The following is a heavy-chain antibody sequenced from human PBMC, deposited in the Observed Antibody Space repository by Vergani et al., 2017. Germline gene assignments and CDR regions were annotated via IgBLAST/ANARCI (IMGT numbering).Heavy chain of an antibody. Sequence: QVQLVESGGGVVQPGRSLRLSCAASGFTFSSYGMHWVRQAPGKGLEWVAVISYDGSNKYYADSVKGRFTISRDNSKNTLYLQMNSLRAEDTAVYYCAKEAVAGILVIPPDYWGQGTLVTVSS. CDR3: AKEAVAGILVIPPDY. J-gene: IGHJ4*02. CDR1: GFTFSSYG. CDR2: ISYDGSNK. V-gene: IGHV3-30*18. D-gene: IGHD6-19*01.